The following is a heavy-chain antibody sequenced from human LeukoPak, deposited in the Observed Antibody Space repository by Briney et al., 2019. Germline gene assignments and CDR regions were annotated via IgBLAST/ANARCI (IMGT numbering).Heavy chain of an antibody. CDR3: ARTSTLFWSDYFDY. CDR2: IFPADSDT. V-gene: IGHV5-51*01. J-gene: IGHJ4*02. CDR1: GYKFNSYW. Sequence: GESLKISCKASGYKFNSYWIGWMRQMPGKGLEWMGVIFPADSDTRYSPSFQGQVTISADKSISTAYLQWSSLRASDTAIYYCARTSTLFWSDYFDYWGQGTLVTVSS. D-gene: IGHD2-8*02.